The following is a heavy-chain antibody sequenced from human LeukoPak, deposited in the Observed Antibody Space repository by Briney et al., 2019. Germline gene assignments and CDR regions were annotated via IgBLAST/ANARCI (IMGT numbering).Heavy chain of an antibody. CDR2: IHRDGSST. V-gene: IGHV3-74*01. J-gene: IGHJ5*02. D-gene: IGHD1-1*01. Sequence: GGSLRLSCAASGFTFSSYWMHWVRQAPGKGLVWVSRIHRDGSSTNYGDSVKGRFTISRDNANNMLYLQMSSLSPEDTAVYYCALLHRESNFVGPWGQGTLVTVSS. CDR1: GFTFSSYW. CDR3: ALLHRESNFVGP.